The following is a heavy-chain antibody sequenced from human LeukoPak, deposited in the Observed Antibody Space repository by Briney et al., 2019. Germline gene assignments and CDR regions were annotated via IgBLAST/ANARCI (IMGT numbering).Heavy chain of an antibody. CDR3: ASKAIRTKIGVFDY. CDR1: GGSFSGYY. Sequence: PSETLSLTCAVYGGSFSGYYWSWIRQPPGKGLEWIGEINHSGSTNYNPSLKSRVTISVDTSKNQFSLKLSSVTAADTAVYYCASKAIRTKIGVFDYWGQGTLVTVSS. V-gene: IGHV4-34*01. J-gene: IGHJ4*02. D-gene: IGHD3-16*01. CDR2: INHSGST.